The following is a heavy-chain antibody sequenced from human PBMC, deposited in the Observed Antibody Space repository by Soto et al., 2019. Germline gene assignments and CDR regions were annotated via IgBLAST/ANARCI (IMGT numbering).Heavy chain of an antibody. CDR2: ITVAGGGI. CDR1: GFAFSSSA. J-gene: IGHJ4*02. D-gene: IGHD1-26*01. Sequence: EVQLLESGGGLAQPGGSLRLSCAASGFAFSSSAMAWIRQTPGKGLQWVSAITVAGGGIYYADSVKGRFTISRDNSKKTLYLQMNSLSAEDTAQYFCAKWPPSPKMGLTSHWGQGTLVTVSS. CDR3: AKWPPSPKMGLTSH. V-gene: IGHV3-23*01.